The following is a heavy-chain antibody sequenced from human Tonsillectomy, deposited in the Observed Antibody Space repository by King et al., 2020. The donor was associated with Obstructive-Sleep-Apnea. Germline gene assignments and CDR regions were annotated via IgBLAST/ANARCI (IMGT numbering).Heavy chain of an antibody. J-gene: IGHJ4*02. CDR3: ARRPGDYYDSSGYWFDF. V-gene: IGHV3-7*01. D-gene: IGHD3-22*01. Sequence: VQLVESGGGLVQPGGSLRLSCVASGFTFSTFWMSWVRQAPGKGLEWVANMNQDGSERNYEDSVKGRFTISRDNAKNSLYLQLDSLRAEDAAVYYCARRPGDYYDSSGYWFDFWGQGTLVTVYS. CDR2: MNQDGSER. CDR1: GFTFSTFW.